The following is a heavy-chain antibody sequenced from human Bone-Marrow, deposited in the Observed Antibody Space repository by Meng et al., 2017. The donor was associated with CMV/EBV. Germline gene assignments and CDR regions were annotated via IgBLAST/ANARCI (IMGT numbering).Heavy chain of an antibody. Sequence: ASGYTFANYDIAWVRQATGRGLEWMGWMNPNSGNTGYAQKFQGRVAMTRDTSITTAYMELNSLTSEDTAVYYCAKRNYGDSVRWFDPWGLGTLVTVSS. CDR1: GYTFANYD. V-gene: IGHV1-8*01. J-gene: IGHJ5*02. CDR2: MNPNSGNT. CDR3: AKRNYGDSVRWFDP. D-gene: IGHD4-17*01.